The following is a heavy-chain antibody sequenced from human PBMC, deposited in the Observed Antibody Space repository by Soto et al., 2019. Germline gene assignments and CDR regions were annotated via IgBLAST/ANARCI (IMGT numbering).Heavy chain of an antibody. D-gene: IGHD3-16*01. CDR3: FRGGVTSRTFDY. Sequence: LGASLKISCKASGYIIKNYWIGWVRQMPGQGLEWMGIIFPDDSDTRYSPSFQGHVTISVDKSISNAYVQWSSLKASDSAIYYCFRGGVTSRTFDYWGQGTLVTVFS. V-gene: IGHV5-51*01. CDR1: GYIIKNYW. CDR2: IFPDDSDT. J-gene: IGHJ4*02.